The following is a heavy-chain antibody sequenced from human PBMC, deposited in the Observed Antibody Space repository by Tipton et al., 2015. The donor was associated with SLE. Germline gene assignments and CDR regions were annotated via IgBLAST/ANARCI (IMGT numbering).Heavy chain of an antibody. J-gene: IGHJ3*02. V-gene: IGHV4-59*01. CDR1: GGSIRGYY. Sequence: GLVKPSETLSLTCTVSGGSIRGYYWSWIRQPPGNGLEWIGCISHSGSAIYNPSLKSRVTISVDTSKNQFSLKLSSVTAADTAVYYCARDLSILWKGAFDIWGQGTMVTVSS. D-gene: IGHD2-21*01. CDR2: ISHSGSA. CDR3: ARDLSILWKGAFDI.